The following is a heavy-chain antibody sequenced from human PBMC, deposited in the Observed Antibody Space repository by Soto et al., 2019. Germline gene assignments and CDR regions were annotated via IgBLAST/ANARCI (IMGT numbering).Heavy chain of an antibody. CDR2: IYYSGST. V-gene: IGHV4-31*03. CDR1: GGSISSGGYY. CDR3: ARGGFSRAPFGY. Sequence: PSETLSLTCTVSGGSISSGGYYWSWIRQHPGKGLEWIGYIYYSGSTYYNPSLKSRVTISVDTSKNQFSLKLSSVTAADTAVYYCARGGFSRAPFGYWGQGTLVTVSS. D-gene: IGHD3-3*01. J-gene: IGHJ4*02.